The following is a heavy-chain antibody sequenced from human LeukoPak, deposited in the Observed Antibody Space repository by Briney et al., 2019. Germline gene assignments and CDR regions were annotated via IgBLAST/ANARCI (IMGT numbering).Heavy chain of an antibody. Sequence: SETHSLTCTVSGGSISSSSYYWGRIRQPPGKGLEWIGSIYYSGTSYYNPSLKSRVTISVDTSKNQFSLKLTSVTAADMAVYYCARHSEGSPTAPFDYWGQGTLVTDSS. V-gene: IGHV4-39*01. J-gene: IGHJ4*02. CDR3: ARHSEGSPTAPFDY. CDR1: GGSISSSSYY. CDR2: IYYSGTS.